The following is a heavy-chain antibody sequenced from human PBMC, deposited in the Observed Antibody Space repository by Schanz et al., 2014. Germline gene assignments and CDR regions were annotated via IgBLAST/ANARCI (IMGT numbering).Heavy chain of an antibody. D-gene: IGHD6-13*01. Sequence: QVQLVQSGAEVKKPGSSVTVSRKASGGIFSSFTISWVRQAPGQGLEWLGMIIPILPASKYAQKFQGRVTITADKSTNTAYMELNGLRSEDTAVYYCATSDLSISAAGTWGQGTLVTVSS. V-gene: IGHV1-69*08. CDR2: IIPILPAS. CDR3: ATSDLSISAAGT. J-gene: IGHJ4*02. CDR1: GGIFSSFT.